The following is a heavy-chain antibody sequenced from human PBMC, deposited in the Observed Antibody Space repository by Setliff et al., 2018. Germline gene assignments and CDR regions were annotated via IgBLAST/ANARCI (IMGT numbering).Heavy chain of an antibody. V-gene: IGHV3-23*03. J-gene: IGHJ4*02. CDR1: GFTFSIYA. CDR2: IYSGDART. D-gene: IGHD3-3*01. CDR3: ARDISSASGILDF. Sequence: AGGSLRLSCAASGFTFSIYAMTWVRQAPGKGLEWVSVIYSGDARTYYADSVKGRFTISRDNSKNSLYLQMNSLRDEDTAIYYCARDISSASGILDFWGQGTLVTVSS.